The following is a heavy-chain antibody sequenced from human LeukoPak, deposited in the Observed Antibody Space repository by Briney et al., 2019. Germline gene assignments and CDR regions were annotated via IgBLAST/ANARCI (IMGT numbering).Heavy chain of an antibody. CDR3: ARDQRVVTVLDC. V-gene: IGHV4-38-2*02. CDR1: DDSISSGYY. J-gene: IGHJ4*02. Sequence: SETLSLTCAVSDDSISSGYYWGWIRQPPGKGLEWIGSIHHSGSTYYNPSLKSRVIISVDTSKNQFSLKLSSVTAADTAVYYCARDQRVVTVLDCWGQGTLVTVSS. CDR2: IHHSGST. D-gene: IGHD3-3*01.